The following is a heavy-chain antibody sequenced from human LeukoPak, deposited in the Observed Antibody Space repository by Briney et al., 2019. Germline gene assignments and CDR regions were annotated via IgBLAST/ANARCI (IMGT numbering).Heavy chain of an antibody. CDR3: AREPRGYCSGGSCTPGPNWFDP. J-gene: IGHJ5*02. V-gene: IGHV3-21*01. D-gene: IGHD2-15*01. CDR1: GFTFSSCS. CDR2: ISSSSYI. Sequence: GGSLRLSCAASGFTFSSCSMNWVRQAPGKGLEWVSSISSSSYIYYADSVKGRFTISRDNAKNSLYLQMNSLRAEDTAVYYCAREPRGYCSGGSCTPGPNWFDPWGQGTLVTVSS.